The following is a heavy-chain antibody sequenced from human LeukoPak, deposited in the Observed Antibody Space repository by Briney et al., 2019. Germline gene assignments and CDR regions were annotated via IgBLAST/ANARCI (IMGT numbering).Heavy chain of an antibody. CDR2: ISNNGGYT. V-gene: IGHV3-23*01. D-gene: IGHD2-15*01. CDR1: GFTFSSSA. CDR3: AKQLGYCSDGSCYFPY. J-gene: IGHJ4*02. Sequence: GSLRLSCAASGFTFSSSAMSWVRQAPGKGLEWVSAISNNGGYTYYADSVQGRFTISRDNSKSTLCLQMNSLRAEDTAVYYCAKQLGYCSDGSCYFPYWGQGNPGHRLL.